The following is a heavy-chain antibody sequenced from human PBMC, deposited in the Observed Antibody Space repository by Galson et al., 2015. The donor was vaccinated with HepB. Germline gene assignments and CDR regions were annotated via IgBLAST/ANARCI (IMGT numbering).Heavy chain of an antibody. CDR2: IGTAGDT. Sequence: SLRLSCAASGFTFSSYAIHWVRQAPGKGLEWVSVIGTAGDTYYPGSVKGRFTISRENAKNSLYLQMNSLRAGDTAVYYCARDSMDVWGQGTTVTVSS. J-gene: IGHJ6*02. CDR1: GFTFSSYA. V-gene: IGHV3-13*01. CDR3: ARDSMDV.